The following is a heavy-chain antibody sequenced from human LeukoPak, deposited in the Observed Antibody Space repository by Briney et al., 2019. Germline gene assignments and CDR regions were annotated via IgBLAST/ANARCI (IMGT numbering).Heavy chain of an antibody. CDR3: ARADSPPSSRFDP. CDR2: ISAYNGNT. Sequence: ASVKVSCKASGYTFTSYGISWVRQAPGQGLEWMGWISAYNGNTNYAQKLQGRVTMTTDTSTSTAYMELSRLRSDDTAVYYCARADSPPSSRFDPWGQGTLVTVSS. D-gene: IGHD3-22*01. V-gene: IGHV1-18*01. J-gene: IGHJ5*02. CDR1: GYTFTSYG.